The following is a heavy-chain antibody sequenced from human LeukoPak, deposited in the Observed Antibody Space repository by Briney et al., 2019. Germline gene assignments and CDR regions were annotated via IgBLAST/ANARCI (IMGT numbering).Heavy chain of an antibody. Sequence: SETLSLTCAVYGGSLSGYYWSWIRQPPGKGLEWIGEINHSGSTNYNPSLKSRVTISVDTSKNQFSLKLSSVTAADTAVYYCARATIDGYNYFDYWGQGTLVTVSS. V-gene: IGHV4-34*01. CDR3: ARATIDGYNYFDY. D-gene: IGHD5-24*01. CDR2: INHSGST. CDR1: GGSLSGYY. J-gene: IGHJ4*02.